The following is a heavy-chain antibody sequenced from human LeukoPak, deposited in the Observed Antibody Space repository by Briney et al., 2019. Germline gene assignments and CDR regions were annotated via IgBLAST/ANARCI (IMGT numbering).Heavy chain of an antibody. D-gene: IGHD3-16*01. CDR1: GYSISSGCY. J-gene: IGHJ4*02. V-gene: IGHV4-38-2*02. Sequence: SETLSLTCTVSGYSISSGCYWGWIRQPPGKGLEWIGSIYHSGSTYYNPSLKSRDTISVDTSKNQFSLKLSSVTAADTAVYYCARRVGVALDYWGEGTLVTVSS. CDR2: IYHSGST. CDR3: ARRVGVALDY.